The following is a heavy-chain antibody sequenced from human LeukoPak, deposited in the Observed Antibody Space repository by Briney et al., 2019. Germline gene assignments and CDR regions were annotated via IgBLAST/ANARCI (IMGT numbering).Heavy chain of an antibody. CDR2: ISGSGGST. CDR3: AKGNGQLLLTLYFDY. Sequence: GGSLRLSCAASGFTFSSYGMIWVRQAPGKGLEGVSVISGSGGSTYYADSVKGRFTISRDNSKNTLYLQMNSLRAEDTAVYYCAKGNGQLLLTLYFDYWGQGTLVTVSS. CDR1: GFTFSSYG. D-gene: IGHD2-15*01. V-gene: IGHV3-23*01. J-gene: IGHJ4*02.